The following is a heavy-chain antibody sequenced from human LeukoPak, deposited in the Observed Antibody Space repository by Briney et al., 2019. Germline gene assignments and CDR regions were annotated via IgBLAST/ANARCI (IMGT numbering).Heavy chain of an antibody. Sequence: ASVKVSCKVSGYTLTELSMHWVRQAPGKGLEWMGGFDPEDGETIHAQKFQGRVTMTEDTSTDTAYMELSSLRSEDTAVYYCATDTAIGYYFDYWGQGTLVTVSS. CDR3: ATDTAIGYYFDY. V-gene: IGHV1-24*01. D-gene: IGHD5-18*01. J-gene: IGHJ4*02. CDR2: FDPEDGET. CDR1: GYTLTELS.